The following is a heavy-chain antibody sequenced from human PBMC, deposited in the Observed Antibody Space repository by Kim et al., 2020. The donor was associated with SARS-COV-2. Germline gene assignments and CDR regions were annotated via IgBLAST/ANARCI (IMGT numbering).Heavy chain of an antibody. CDR1: GGFFSSFY. D-gene: IGHD1-26*01. Sequence: SETLSLTCTVSGGFFSSFYWSWIRQCPGKRQEWIGYFYYGGSTHYNPSLKSRVTISENTSQNKFSLKMTSVTAADTAMDYCARSKWGVDWCFDLWGRGTL. J-gene: IGHJ2*01. CDR3: ARSKWGVDWCFDL. V-gene: IGHV4-59*12. CDR2: FYYGGST.